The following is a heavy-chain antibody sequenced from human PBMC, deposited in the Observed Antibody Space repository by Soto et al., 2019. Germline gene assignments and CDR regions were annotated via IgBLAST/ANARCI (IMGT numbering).Heavy chain of an antibody. CDR3: ARGGADILTGYYLPTGYYGMDV. CDR1: GGTFSSYA. J-gene: IGHJ6*02. Sequence: QVQLVQSGAEVKKPGSSVKVSCKASGGTFSSYAISWVRQAPGQELEWMGGIIPIFGTANYAQKFQGRVTITADESTSTGDMELSSVRSEDTAVYYCARGGADILTGYYLPTGYYGMDVWGQGTTVTVSS. D-gene: IGHD3-9*01. V-gene: IGHV1-69*12. CDR2: IIPIFGTA.